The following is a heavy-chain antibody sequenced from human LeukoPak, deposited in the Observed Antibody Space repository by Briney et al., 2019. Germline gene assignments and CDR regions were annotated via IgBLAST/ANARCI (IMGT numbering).Heavy chain of an antibody. Sequence: PSETLSLTCIVSGVSIRTYYWTWLRQPPGKALQWLGYIYYTGSTSYNPSLKSRVTMSLDTSKSQFSLKLSSVTAAHTAMYFSARDEDLVVLAATVEHFQYWGQGTLVTVSS. J-gene: IGHJ1*01. CDR2: IYYTGST. CDR3: ARDEDLVVLAATVEHFQY. V-gene: IGHV4-59*12. CDR1: GVSIRTYY. D-gene: IGHD2-15*01.